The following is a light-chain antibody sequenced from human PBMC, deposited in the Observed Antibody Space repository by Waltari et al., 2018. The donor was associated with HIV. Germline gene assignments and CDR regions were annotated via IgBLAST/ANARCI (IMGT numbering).Light chain of an antibody. CDR3: YSIDGSGHYRV. J-gene: IGLJ2*01. CDR2: EDT. V-gene: IGLV3-10*01. Sequence: SYELTQPPSVSVSPGQTARITCSGDALPKRFAYWYQQRSGRAPVLVIYEDTTRPSGIPERFSATNSGTVATLTISGAQVDDEADYYCYSIDGSGHYRVFGGGTKLIVL. CDR1: ALPKRF.